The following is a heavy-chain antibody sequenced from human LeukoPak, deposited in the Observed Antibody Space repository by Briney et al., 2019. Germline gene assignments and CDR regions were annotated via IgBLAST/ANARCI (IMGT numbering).Heavy chain of an antibody. CDR2: ISGSGGST. J-gene: IGHJ4*02. Sequence: GGSLRLSCAASGFTFSSYAMSWVRQAPGKGLEWVSAISGSGGSTYYADSVKGRFTISRDNSKNTLYLQMNSLRAEDTAVYYCANGQGDYYGSAHAFDHWGQGTLVTVSS. V-gene: IGHV3-23*01. D-gene: IGHD3-10*01. CDR1: GFTFSSYA. CDR3: ANGQGDYYGSAHAFDH.